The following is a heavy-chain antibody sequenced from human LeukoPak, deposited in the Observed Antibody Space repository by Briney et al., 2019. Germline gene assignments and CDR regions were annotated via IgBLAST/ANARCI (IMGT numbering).Heavy chain of an antibody. J-gene: IGHJ5*02. CDR2: IYLGVADT. D-gene: IGHD2-15*01. CDR3: ARVGAAVNWFDP. CDR1: GYTSTVYL. V-gene: IGHV5-51*02. Sequence: EALKISCKGPGYTSTVYLTGCGRQMPQESVERMWIIYLGVADTRNRPSFQGQVTISADKSISTAYLQWSSLKASDTAMYYCARVGAAVNWFDPWGEGALVTLSS.